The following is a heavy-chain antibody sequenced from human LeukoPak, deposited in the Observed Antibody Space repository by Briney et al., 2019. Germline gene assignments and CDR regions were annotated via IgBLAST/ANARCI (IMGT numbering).Heavy chain of an antibody. J-gene: IGHJ6*03. CDR1: GDSISSSNYY. CDR3: TAVADSGELLLGVEYYYYYMDV. Sequence: SETLSLTCTVSGDSISSSNYYWGWIRQPPGKGLEWIGSIYYSGSTYYNPSLKSRVTISVDTSKNQFSLKLSSVTAADTAMYYCTAVADSGELLLGVEYYYYYMDVWGKGTTVTVSS. V-gene: IGHV4-39*01. D-gene: IGHD3-16*01. CDR2: IYYSGST.